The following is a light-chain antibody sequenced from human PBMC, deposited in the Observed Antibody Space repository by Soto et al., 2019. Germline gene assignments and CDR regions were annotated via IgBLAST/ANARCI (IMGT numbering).Light chain of an antibody. CDR1: QSIASY. Sequence: DIQMTQSPSSLSASVGDSVTITCRASQSIASYVNWYQQKPGKAPKLLILGAVILQSGVPSRFSGSGSGTDFTLTISSLQAEDVAVYYCQQYYSTPRTFGGGTKVDIK. CDR3: QQYYSTPRT. CDR2: GAV. V-gene: IGKV1-39*01. J-gene: IGKJ4*01.